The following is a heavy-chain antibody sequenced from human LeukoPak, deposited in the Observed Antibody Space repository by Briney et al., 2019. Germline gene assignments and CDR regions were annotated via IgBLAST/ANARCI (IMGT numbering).Heavy chain of an antibody. J-gene: IGHJ4*02. Sequence: SETLPLTCAVYGGSFSGYYWSWIRQPPGKGLEWIGEINHSGSTNYNPSLKSRVTISVDTSKNQFSLKLSSVTAADTAVYYCARGGPDYYFDHWGQGTLVTVSS. CDR1: GGSFSGYY. CDR3: ARGGPDYYFDH. CDR2: INHSGST. V-gene: IGHV4-34*01.